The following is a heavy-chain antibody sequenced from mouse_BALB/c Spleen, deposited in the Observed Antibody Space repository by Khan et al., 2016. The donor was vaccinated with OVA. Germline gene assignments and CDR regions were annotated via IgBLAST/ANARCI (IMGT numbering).Heavy chain of an antibody. Sequence: DAHTQLLRPRLLQPSQSLSLTCTVIGYSITSDYAWNWICQFPGNKLEWMGYISSCGSTSHNPSLNNRNSITRDTSKNRLFLQLKSVTTEDTATDYCARSLYYSYGNALDYWGRGTSVTVSS. CDR3: ARSLYYSYGNALDY. CDR1: GYSITSDYA. J-gene: IGHJ4*01. CDR2: ISSCGST. V-gene: IGHV3-2*02. D-gene: IGHD2-14*01.